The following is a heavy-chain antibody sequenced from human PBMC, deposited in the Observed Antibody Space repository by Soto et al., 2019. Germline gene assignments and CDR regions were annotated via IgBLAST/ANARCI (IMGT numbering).Heavy chain of an antibody. V-gene: IGHV4-30-4*01. Sequence: SETLSLTCTVSGGTISSGDYYWSWIRQPPGKGLEWIGYIYYSGSTYYNPSLKRRITISVDTSKNQFSLKLSSVPAADPAVYYCARSLYSSFPRYYYYGMDVWGQGTTVTVSS. D-gene: IGHD4-4*01. CDR3: ARSLYSSFPRYYYYGMDV. CDR1: GGTISSGDYY. CDR2: IYYSGST. J-gene: IGHJ6*02.